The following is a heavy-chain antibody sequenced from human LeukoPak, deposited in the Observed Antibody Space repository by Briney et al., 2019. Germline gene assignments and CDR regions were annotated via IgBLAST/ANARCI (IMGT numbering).Heavy chain of an antibody. CDR1: GFSFDTFT. CDR3: AKQGIQLWLPYY. CDR2: ISSGGTYT. D-gene: IGHD5-18*01. V-gene: IGHV3-23*01. J-gene: IGHJ4*02. Sequence: GGSLRLSCAASGFSFDTFTMDWVRQAPGKGLEWVSSISSGGTYTEYADSVKGRFTISRDNSKNTLYLQMDSLRAEDTAVYYCAKQGIQLWLPYYWGQGTLLTVSS.